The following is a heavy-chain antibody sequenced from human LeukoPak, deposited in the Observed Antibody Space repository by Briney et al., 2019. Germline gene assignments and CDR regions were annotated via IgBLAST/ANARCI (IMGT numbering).Heavy chain of an antibody. V-gene: IGHV3-53*01. CDR3: ARDSTIFHAFDI. J-gene: IGHJ3*02. CDR1: GGSFSGYY. Sequence: ETLSLTCAVYGGSFSGYYMSWVRQAPGKGLEWVSVIYSGGNTYYADSVKGRFPISRDNSKNTLHLQMNRLRAEDTAVYYCARDSTIFHAFDIWGQGTVVAVSS. CDR2: IYSGGNT. D-gene: IGHD3-9*01.